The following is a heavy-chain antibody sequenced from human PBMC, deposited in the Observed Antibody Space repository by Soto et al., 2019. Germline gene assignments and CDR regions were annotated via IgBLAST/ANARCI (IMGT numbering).Heavy chain of an antibody. CDR2: IKRNIDGGTT. Sequence: EVQLVESGGGLVKPGGSLRLSCAASGLTFSNAWMSWVRQAPGGGLEWVGRIKRNIDGGTTDYAAPVKGRFAISRDDSNSILYLEMNSLRSADTAVYYCTTVDAVVLNWGQGLLVTVSS. J-gene: IGHJ1*01. CDR1: GLTFSNAW. CDR3: TTVDAVVLN. V-gene: IGHV3-15*01. D-gene: IGHD6-19*01.